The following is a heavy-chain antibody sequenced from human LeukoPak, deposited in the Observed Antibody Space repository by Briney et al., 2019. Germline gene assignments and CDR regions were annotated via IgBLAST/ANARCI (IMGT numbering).Heavy chain of an antibody. CDR3: ARPTNS. Sequence: SETLSLTCAVYGGSFSGYYWSWIRQPPGKGLEWIGEINHSGSTNYNPSLKSRVTISVDTSKNQFSLRLSSVTAADTAVYYCARPTNSWGQGTLVTVSS. J-gene: IGHJ5*02. V-gene: IGHV4-34*01. CDR1: GGSFSGYY. D-gene: IGHD5-24*01. CDR2: INHSGST.